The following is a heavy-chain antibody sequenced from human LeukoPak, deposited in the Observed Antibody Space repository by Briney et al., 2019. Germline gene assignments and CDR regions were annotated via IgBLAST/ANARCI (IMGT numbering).Heavy chain of an antibody. CDR2: VYYSGST. CDR3: ARDLDLGAATSGMDV. CDR1: SGSITTDY. V-gene: IGHV4-59*01. J-gene: IGHJ6*02. D-gene: IGHD2-15*01. Sequence: PSETLSLTCIVSSGSITTDYWSWIRQPPGKGLEWIGYVYYSGSTNYNPSLKSRVTISVDTSKNQLSLKLSSVTAADTAVYYCARDLDLGAATSGMDVWGQGTTVTVSS.